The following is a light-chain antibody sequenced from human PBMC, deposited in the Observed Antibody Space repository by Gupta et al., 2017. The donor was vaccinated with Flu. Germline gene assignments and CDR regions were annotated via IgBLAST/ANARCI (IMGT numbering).Light chain of an antibody. CDR1: QSVLDSVKNKNY. J-gene: IGKJ2*01. Sequence: DIVMTQSPDSLAVSLGERATINCKSIQSVLDSVKNKNYLAWYQQKPGQPPKLLIYWVSTRETEVPDRFSGRGSGTXFTLTIXSLETEDVAVYYCHQYDSTPYKFGXGTRLAMK. V-gene: IGKV4-1*01. CDR2: WVS. CDR3: HQYDSTPYK.